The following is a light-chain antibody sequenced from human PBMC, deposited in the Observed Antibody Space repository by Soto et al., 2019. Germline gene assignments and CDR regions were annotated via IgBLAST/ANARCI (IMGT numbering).Light chain of an antibody. CDR2: AS. V-gene: IGKV3-20*01. Sequence: EIVLTQSPGTLSLSPGERATLSCRASQSVSDSYLAWYQQKPGQAPRLLIYASSRATGIPDRFSGSGSETDFTLSISRLEPEDFAVYYCQHDGTSALFGPGTRVDI. J-gene: IGKJ3*01. CDR3: QHDGTSAL. CDR1: QSVSDSY.